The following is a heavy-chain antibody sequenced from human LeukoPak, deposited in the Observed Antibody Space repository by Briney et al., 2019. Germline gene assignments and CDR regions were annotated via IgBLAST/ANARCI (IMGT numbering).Heavy chain of an antibody. CDR3: ARGDVVGATLGYFDY. V-gene: IGHV3-7*01. Sequence: GGSLRLSCAASGFTFSSYWMTWVRQAPGKGLEWVANIKQYGSETYYVNSVKGRFTISRGNAKNSVYLQMNSLRAEDTAVYYCARGDVVGATLGYFDYWGQGTLVTVSS. D-gene: IGHD1-26*01. CDR2: IKQYGSET. J-gene: IGHJ4*02. CDR1: GFTFSSYW.